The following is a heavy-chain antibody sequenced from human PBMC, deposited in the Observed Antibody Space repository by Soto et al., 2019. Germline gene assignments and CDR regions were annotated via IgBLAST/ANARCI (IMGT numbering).Heavy chain of an antibody. CDR2: IIPIFGTA. J-gene: IGHJ6*02. CDR3: ARATSGVVAATTYYYGMDV. D-gene: IGHD2-15*01. Sequence: SVKVSCKASGGTFSSYAISWVRQAPGQGLEWMGGIIPIFGTANYAQKFQGRVTITADESTSTAYMELSSLRSEDTAVYYCARATSGVVAATTYYYGMDVWGQGTTVTVSS. CDR1: GGTFSSYA. V-gene: IGHV1-69*13.